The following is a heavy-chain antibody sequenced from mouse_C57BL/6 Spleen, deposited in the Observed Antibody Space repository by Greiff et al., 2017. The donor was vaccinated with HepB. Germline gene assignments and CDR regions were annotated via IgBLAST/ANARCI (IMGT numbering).Heavy chain of an antibody. CDR2: IYPRSGNT. V-gene: IGHV1-81*01. J-gene: IGHJ4*01. CDR1: GYTFTSYG. CDR3: ARFELGRSAMDY. D-gene: IGHD4-1*01. Sequence: VQLQQSGAELARPGASVKLSCKASGYTFTSYGTSWVKQRTGQGLEWIGEIYPRSGNTYYNEKFKGKATLTADKSSSTAYMELRSLTSEDSAVYFCARFELGRSAMDYWGQGTSVTVSS.